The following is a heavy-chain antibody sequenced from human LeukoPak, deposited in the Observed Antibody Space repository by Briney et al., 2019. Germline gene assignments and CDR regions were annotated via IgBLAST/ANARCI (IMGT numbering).Heavy chain of an antibody. CDR1: GHTFTNSY. CDR2: INPDGGNT. D-gene: IGHD5-12*01. V-gene: IGHV1-46*01. J-gene: IGHJ4*02. Sequence: ASVKVSCKASGHTFTNSYIHWVRQAPGQVLEWMGLINPDGGNTNYAQNFQGRVTLTRDTSISTAYMELSRLRSDDTAVYYCARAASGYTNSDYWGQGTLVTVSS. CDR3: ARAASGYTNSDY.